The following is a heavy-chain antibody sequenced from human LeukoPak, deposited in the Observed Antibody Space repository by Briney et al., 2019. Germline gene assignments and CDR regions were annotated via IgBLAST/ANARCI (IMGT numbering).Heavy chain of an antibody. V-gene: IGHV4-61*01. CDR1: GDSVTSSLSY. CDR3: ATRSTGVAATFDS. CDR2: IYYSGNS. Sequence: SETLSLTCAVSGDSVTSSLSYWGWIRQPPGKGLEWIGYIYYSGNSNYNPSLKSRVTISADTSKNEFSLKLSSVTAADTAIYYCATRSTGVAATFDSWGQGALVTVSS. J-gene: IGHJ4*02. D-gene: IGHD2-15*01.